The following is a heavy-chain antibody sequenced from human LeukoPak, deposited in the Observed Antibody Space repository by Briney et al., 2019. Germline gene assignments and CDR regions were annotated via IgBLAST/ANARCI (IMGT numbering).Heavy chain of an antibody. Sequence: GGSLRLSCAASGFTFNRYNMNWVRRAPGKGLEWVSSISTSSSYIYYADSVRGRFTISRDNAKNSLYLQMNSLRAEDTAVYYCARGALYYMDVWGKGTTVTISS. J-gene: IGHJ6*03. CDR3: ARGALYYMDV. CDR2: ISTSSSYI. CDR1: GFTFNRYN. V-gene: IGHV3-21*04.